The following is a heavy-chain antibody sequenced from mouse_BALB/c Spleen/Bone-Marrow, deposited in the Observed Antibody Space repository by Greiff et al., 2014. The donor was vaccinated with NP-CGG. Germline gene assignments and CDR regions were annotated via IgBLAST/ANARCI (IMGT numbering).Heavy chain of an antibody. J-gene: IGHJ4*01. Sequence: LQQSGSELVRPGASVKLSCKASGYTFTNYWIHWVKQRPGQGLEWIGNVYPGRGSINSDEKFKTKATLTVDTSSSTAYMQLNSLTSEDSAVYYCARRLRGYYAMDYWGQGTSVTVSS. V-gene: IGHV1S22*01. CDR1: GYTFTNYW. CDR2: VYPGRGSI. CDR3: ARRLRGYYAMDY. D-gene: IGHD1-3*01.